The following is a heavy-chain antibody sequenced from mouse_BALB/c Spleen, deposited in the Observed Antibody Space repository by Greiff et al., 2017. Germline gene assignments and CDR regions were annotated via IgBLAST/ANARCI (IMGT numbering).Heavy chain of an antibody. CDR1: GFTFSSYG. Sequence: VQLKESGGGLVQPGGSLKLSCAASGFTFSSYGMSWVRQTPDKRLELVATINSNGGSTYYPDSVKGRFTISRDNAKNTLYLQMSSLKSEDTAMYYCARGGAYYYGSSNWYFDVWGAGTTVTVSS. J-gene: IGHJ1*01. V-gene: IGHV5-6-3*01. D-gene: IGHD1-1*01. CDR2: INSNGGST. CDR3: ARGGAYYYGSSNWYFDV.